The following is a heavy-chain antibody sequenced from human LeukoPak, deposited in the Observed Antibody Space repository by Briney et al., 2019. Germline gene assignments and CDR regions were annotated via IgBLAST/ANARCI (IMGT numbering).Heavy chain of an antibody. CDR2: INPNSGGT. V-gene: IGHV1-2*02. CDR1: GYTFTGYY. J-gene: IGHJ3*02. CDR3: ARGSPTHFYGSGTFYKSRGQLNT. D-gene: IGHD3-10*01. Sequence: ASVKVSCKASGYTFTGYYMHWVRQAPGQGLEWMGWINPNSGGTNYSQEFQGRVTITRDTSASTAYMELSSLRSEDMAVYYCARGSPTHFYGSGTFYKSRGQLNTWGQGTMVTVSS.